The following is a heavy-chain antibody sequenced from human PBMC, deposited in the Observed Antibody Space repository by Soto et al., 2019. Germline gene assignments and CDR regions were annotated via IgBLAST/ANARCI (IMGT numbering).Heavy chain of an antibody. CDR1: GYSFPDHG. Sequence: PGQSLKISCKAAGYSFPDHGSSWVRQMPGKGLEWLGRIDPSDSFTNINPSFRGHVTMSVDRSTNSAFLQWSALKASDTAIFFCARHADHYASGSQDNSFDFWGQGTLVTVSS. D-gene: IGHD3-10*01. V-gene: IGHV5-10-1*01. J-gene: IGHJ4*02. CDR2: IDPSDSFT. CDR3: ARHADHYASGSQDNSFDF.